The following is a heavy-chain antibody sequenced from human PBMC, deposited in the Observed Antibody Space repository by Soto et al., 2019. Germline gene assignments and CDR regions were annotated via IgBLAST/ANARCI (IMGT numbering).Heavy chain of an antibody. J-gene: IGHJ3*02. V-gene: IGHV1-2*04. CDR3: ARDGAPNIVATITQDAFDI. CDR2: INPNSGGT. D-gene: IGHD5-12*01. Sequence: ASVKVSCKASGYTFTGYYMHWVRQAPGQGLEWMGWINPNSGGTNYAQKFQGWVTMTRDTSISTAYMELSRLRADDTAVYYCARDGAPNIVATITQDAFDIWGQGTMCTVSS. CDR1: GYTFTGYY.